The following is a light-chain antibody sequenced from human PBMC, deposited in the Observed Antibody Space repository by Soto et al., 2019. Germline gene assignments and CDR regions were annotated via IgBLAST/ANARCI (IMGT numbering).Light chain of an antibody. J-gene: IGKJ1*01. Sequence: EIVLTQSPGTLSLSPGERATLSCRASQSVSSNYLAWYQQKPGQPPSPLIYGAASRATGIPARFSGSGAGTDFTLTISRLESEDFAVYYCQQYGSSPWTFGQGTKVEIK. CDR1: QSVSSNY. V-gene: IGKV3-20*01. CDR2: GAA. CDR3: QQYGSSPWT.